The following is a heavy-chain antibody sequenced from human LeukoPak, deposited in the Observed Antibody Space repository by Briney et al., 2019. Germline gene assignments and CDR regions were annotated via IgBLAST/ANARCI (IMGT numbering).Heavy chain of an antibody. D-gene: IGHD6-19*01. V-gene: IGHV3-30*02. J-gene: IGHJ4*02. Sequence: GGSLRLSCAASGFTFSSYGMHWVRQAPGKGLEWVAFIRYDGSNKYYADSVKGRFTISRDNSKNTLYLQMNSLRAEDTAVYYCASPRHGLYSSGWSVFDYWGQGTLVTVSS. CDR2: IRYDGSNK. CDR3: ASPRHGLYSSGWSVFDY. CDR1: GFTFSSYG.